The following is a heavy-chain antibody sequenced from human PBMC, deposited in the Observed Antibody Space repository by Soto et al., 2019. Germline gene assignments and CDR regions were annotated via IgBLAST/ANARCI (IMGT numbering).Heavy chain of an antibody. CDR2: IYHSGST. V-gene: IGHV4-59*04. J-gene: IGHJ2*01. D-gene: IGHD2-15*01. Sequence: SETLSLTCTVSGDSISAYSLSWVRQPPGKGLECIGYIYHSGSTYYNPSLKSRVTISVDRSKNQFSLKLSSVTAADTAVYYCARSGGNSVVWYFDLWGRGTLVTVSS. CDR3: ARSGGNSVVWYFDL. CDR1: GDSISAYS.